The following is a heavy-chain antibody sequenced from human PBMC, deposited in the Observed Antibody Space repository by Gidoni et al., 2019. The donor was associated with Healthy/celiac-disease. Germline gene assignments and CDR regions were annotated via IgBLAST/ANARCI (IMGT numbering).Heavy chain of an antibody. CDR3: AKDQGDYVWGSYRSRGAFDI. CDR2: ISGSGGST. CDR1: GFTFSSYS. J-gene: IGHJ3*02. D-gene: IGHD3-16*02. V-gene: IGHV3-23*01. Sequence: EVQLLESGGGLVQPGGSLRLSCAASGFTFSSYSMSWVRQAPGKGLEWVAAISGSGGSTYYADSVKGRFTISRDNSKNTLYLQMNSLRAEDTAVYYCAKDQGDYVWGSYRSRGAFDIWGQGTMVTVSS.